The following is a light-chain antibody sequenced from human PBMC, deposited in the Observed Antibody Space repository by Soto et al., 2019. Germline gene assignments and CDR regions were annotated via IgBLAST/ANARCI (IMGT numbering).Light chain of an antibody. Sequence: QSALTQPASVSGSPGQSITISCTGTSSDVGGYNYVSWYQQHPGKAPKLMIYDVSNRPSGVSNRFSGSKSGNTASLTISGLQAEDEADYYCSSYTISVTLVVFGGGTKLTVL. J-gene: IGLJ2*01. CDR2: DVS. V-gene: IGLV2-14*01. CDR1: SSDVGGYNY. CDR3: SSYTISVTLVV.